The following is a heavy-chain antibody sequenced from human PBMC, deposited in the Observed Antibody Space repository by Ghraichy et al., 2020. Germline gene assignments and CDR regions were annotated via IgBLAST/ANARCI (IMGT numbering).Heavy chain of an antibody. V-gene: IGHV4-59*01. J-gene: IGHJ4*02. CDR1: GGSISSYY. Sequence: SETLSLTCTVSGGSISSYYWSWIRQPPGKGLEWIGYIYYSGSTNYNPSLKSRVTISVDTSKNQFSLKLSSVTAADTAVYYCARGGALSGWADYWGQGTLVTVSS. CDR3: ARGGALSGWADY. CDR2: IYYSGST. D-gene: IGHD6-19*01.